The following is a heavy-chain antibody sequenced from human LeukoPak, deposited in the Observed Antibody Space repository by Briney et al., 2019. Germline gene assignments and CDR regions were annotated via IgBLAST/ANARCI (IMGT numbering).Heavy chain of an antibody. Sequence: SEILSLTCAVSGYSISSGSYWGWIRQPPGKGLEWIGSIYHSGSTYYNPSLKSRVTISVDTSKNQFSLKLSSVTAADTAVYYCARGLYSGSFVNYFDYWGQGTLVTVSS. J-gene: IGHJ4*02. CDR3: ARGLYSGSFVNYFDY. V-gene: IGHV4-38-2*01. CDR1: GYSISSGSY. CDR2: IYHSGST. D-gene: IGHD1-26*01.